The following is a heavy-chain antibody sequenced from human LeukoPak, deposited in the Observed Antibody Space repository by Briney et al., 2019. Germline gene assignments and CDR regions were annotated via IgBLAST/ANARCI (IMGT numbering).Heavy chain of an antibody. CDR1: GGSISSRTYY. CDR2: VYYTGGT. Sequence: SETLSLTCTVSGGSISSRTYYWGWIRQPPGKGLEWIGSVYYTGGTYHNPSLKSRVTISVDTSKNKFSLKLSSVTAADTAVYFCSGERAGTTIDYWGQGTLVTVSS. CDR3: SGERAGTTIDY. J-gene: IGHJ4*02. D-gene: IGHD1-1*01. V-gene: IGHV4-39*07.